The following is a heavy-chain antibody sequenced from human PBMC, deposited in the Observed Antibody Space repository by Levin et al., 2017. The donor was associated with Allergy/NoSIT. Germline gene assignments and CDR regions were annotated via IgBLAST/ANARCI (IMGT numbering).Heavy chain of an antibody. J-gene: IGHJ6*02. D-gene: IGHD1-14*01. CDR3: AREGGITGTTPQPYYYYYYGMDV. CDR2: ISAYNGNT. V-gene: IGHV1-18*01. Sequence: ASVKVSCKASGYTFTSYGISWVRQAPGQGLEWMGWISAYNGNTNYAQKLQGRVTMTTDTSTSTAYMELRSLRSDDTAVYYCAREGGITGTTPQPYYYYYYGMDVWGQGTTVTVSS. CDR1: GYTFTSYG.